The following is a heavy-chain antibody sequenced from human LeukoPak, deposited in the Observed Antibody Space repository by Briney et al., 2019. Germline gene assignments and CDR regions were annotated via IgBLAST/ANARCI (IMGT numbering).Heavy chain of an antibody. CDR2: ISGSGGST. D-gene: IGHD2-2*01. CDR1: GFTFSSYA. J-gene: IGHJ4*02. V-gene: IGHV3-23*01. Sequence: GGSLRLPCAASGFTFSSYAMSWVRQAPGKGLEWVSAISGSGGSTYYADSVKGRFTISRDNSKNTLYLQMNSLRAEDTAVYYCAKGRCSSTSCHFDYWGQGTLVTVSS. CDR3: AKGRCSSTSCHFDY.